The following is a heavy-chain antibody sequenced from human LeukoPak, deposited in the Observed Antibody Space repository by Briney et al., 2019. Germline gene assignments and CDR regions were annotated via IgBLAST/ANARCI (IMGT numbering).Heavy chain of an antibody. CDR3: LTWIRGVGY. D-gene: IGHD5-18*01. J-gene: IGHJ4*02. CDR1: GFTFSRFV. Sequence: GRSLRLSCAASGFTFSRFVMHWVRQAPGKGLEWVAVLSSDDRKNYYADSVRGRFTISRDNSRNTLYLQMNSLKAEDTAVYYCLTWIRGVGYWGQGTLVTVSS. CDR2: LSSDDRKN. V-gene: IGHV3-30*07.